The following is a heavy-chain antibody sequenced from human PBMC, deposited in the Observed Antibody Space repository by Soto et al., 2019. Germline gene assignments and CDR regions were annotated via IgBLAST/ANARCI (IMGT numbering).Heavy chain of an antibody. Sequence: EVQLVKSGGMLVQPGGSLRLSCAASGLTLSTSSMNWVRQAPGKGLEWISYIRRHTSVTAYADSVKGRFTISRDSAKNSLYLQMDSLRVEDTAVYYCGKVAASGYYTVDRWGQGTLVTVSS. V-gene: IGHV3-48*01. CDR2: IRRHTSVT. D-gene: IGHD3-22*01. CDR3: GKVAASGYYTVDR. CDR1: GLTLSTSS. J-gene: IGHJ5*02.